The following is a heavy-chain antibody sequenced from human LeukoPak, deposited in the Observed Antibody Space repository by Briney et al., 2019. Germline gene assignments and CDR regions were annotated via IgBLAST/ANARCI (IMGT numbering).Heavy chain of an antibody. D-gene: IGHD2-8*01. J-gene: IGHJ4*02. V-gene: IGHV3-7*01. CDR1: GFTFTSHW. CDR3: ARDATYCTNGVCYTRFDD. CDR2: MNLDGSEK. Sequence: PGGSLRLSCAASGFTFTSHWMSWVRQAPGKGLEWVARMNLDGSEKYYVDSVKGRFTISRDNAKTSLYLEMNSLRAEDTAVYYCARDATYCTNGVCYTRFDDWGQGSLVTVSS.